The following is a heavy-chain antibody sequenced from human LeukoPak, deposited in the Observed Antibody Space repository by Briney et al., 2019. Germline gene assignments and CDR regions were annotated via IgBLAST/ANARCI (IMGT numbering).Heavy chain of an antibody. CDR3: ARLLGRVTTFDY. CDR2: IFEDGITK. Sequence: GGSLRLSCAASGFSFSGYLLSWVRQAPGKGLEWVATIFEDGITKYYDDSVRGRFTISRDNAENSLYLEMTSLRTEDTAVYYCARLLGRVTTFDYWGQGTRVTVSS. V-gene: IGHV3-7*01. D-gene: IGHD1/OR15-1a*01. CDR1: GFSFSGYL. J-gene: IGHJ4*02.